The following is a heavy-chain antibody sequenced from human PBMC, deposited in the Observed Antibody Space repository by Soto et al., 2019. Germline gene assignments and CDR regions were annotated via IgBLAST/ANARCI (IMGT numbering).Heavy chain of an antibody. V-gene: IGHV1-69*01. CDR3: ARARNWYYPFDY. Sequence: QVQLVQSGAEVKKPGSSVKVSCKASGGTCSSYAISWVRQAPGQGLEWMGGSIPIFGTATYAQKFQGRATITEDDSTSTAYMELSSLRSEDTAVYYCARARNWYYPFDYWGHGSLVTVSS. J-gene: IGHJ4*01. CDR1: GGTCSSYA. CDR2: SIPIFGTA. D-gene: IGHD1-7*01.